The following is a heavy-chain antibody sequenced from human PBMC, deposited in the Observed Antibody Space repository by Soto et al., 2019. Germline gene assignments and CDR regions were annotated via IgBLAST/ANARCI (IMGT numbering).Heavy chain of an antibody. CDR2: ISYDGSNK. CDR1: GFTFSSYG. J-gene: IGHJ3*02. CDR3: AKDSKQWVTAHDAFDI. D-gene: IGHD6-19*01. V-gene: IGHV3-30*18. Sequence: QVQLVESGGGVVQPGRSLRLSCAASGFTFSSYGMHWVRQAPGKGLEWVAVISYDGSNKYYADSVKGRFTISRDNSKNTLYLQMNSLRAEDTAVYYCAKDSKQWVTAHDAFDIWGQGTMVTVSS.